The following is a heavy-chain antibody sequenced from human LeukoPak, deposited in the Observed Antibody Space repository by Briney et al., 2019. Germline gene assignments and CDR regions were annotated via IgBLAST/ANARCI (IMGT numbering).Heavy chain of an antibody. CDR1: RFTFSDYY. D-gene: IGHD4-17*01. CDR3: ARTRSPMTTVTTRFDY. Sequence: GGSLRLSCAASRFTFSDYYMSWIRQAPGKGLEWLSYISSGSTYTNYADSVKGRFTISRDNAKNSLYLQMNSLRADDTAVYYCARTRSPMTTVTTRFDYWGQGTLVTVSS. J-gene: IGHJ4*02. V-gene: IGHV3-11*03. CDR2: ISSGSTYT.